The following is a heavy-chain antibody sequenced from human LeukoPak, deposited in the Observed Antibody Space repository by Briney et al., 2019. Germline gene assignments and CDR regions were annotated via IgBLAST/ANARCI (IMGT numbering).Heavy chain of an antibody. J-gene: IGHJ4*02. Sequence: ASVKVSCKASGGTFSSFGISWVRQAPGQGLEWMGGIIPIFGTANYAQKFQGRVTITADKSTSTAYMELSSLRSEDTAVYYCARSTTGRTFGSLREIKRSREIDYWGQGTLVTVSS. CDR2: IIPIFGTA. D-gene: IGHD1-1*01. V-gene: IGHV1-69*06. CDR1: GGTFSSFG. CDR3: ARSTTGRTFGSLREIKRSREIDY.